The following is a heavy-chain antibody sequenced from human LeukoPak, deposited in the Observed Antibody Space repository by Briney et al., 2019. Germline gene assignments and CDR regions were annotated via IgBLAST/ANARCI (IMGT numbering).Heavy chain of an antibody. V-gene: IGHV4-39*02. Sequence: SETLSLTCTVSGGSINSSRYNWGWDRPAPGRGLVWLVCFFSGGDSYHAPTLKSRTSISVSTSKNHLSLKPVSVTAAAASFYSCARISIVVLPDPWGGGDYFDPWGEGTLGTVSS. CDR1: GGSINSSRYN. CDR3: ARISIVVLPDPWGGGDYFDP. D-gene: IGHD2-2*01. J-gene: IGHJ5*02. CDR2: FFSGGDS.